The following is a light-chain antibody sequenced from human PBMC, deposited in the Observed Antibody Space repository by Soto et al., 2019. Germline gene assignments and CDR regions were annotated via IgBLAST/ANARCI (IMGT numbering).Light chain of an antibody. CDR1: QGISNY. Sequence: DIQMTQSPSSLSASVGDRVTITCRASQGISNYLAWYQQQPGKVPKLLIYVASTLQSGVPSRFSVSGSGTDFTLTISSLQPEEVATYYCQKYNSAPWTFGQGTKVEIK. V-gene: IGKV1-27*01. CDR2: VAS. J-gene: IGKJ1*01. CDR3: QKYNSAPWT.